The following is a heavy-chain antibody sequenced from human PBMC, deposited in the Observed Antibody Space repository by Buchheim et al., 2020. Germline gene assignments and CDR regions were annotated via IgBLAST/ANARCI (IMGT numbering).Heavy chain of an antibody. CDR1: GFTFSSYG. Sequence: QVQLVESGGGVVQPGRSLRLSCAASGFTFSSYGMHWVRQAPGKGLEWLASISYDGSSEVYAESVKGRFTISRDYAETTLYLRMTSLRSEDSAVYYCAKAERRIEYYYGSGFDAWGQGTL. CDR3: AKAERRIEYYYGSGFDA. CDR2: ISYDGSSE. V-gene: IGHV3-30*18. J-gene: IGHJ4*02. D-gene: IGHD3-10*01.